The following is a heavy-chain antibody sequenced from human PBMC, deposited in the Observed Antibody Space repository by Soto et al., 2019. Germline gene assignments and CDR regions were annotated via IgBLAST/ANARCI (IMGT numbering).Heavy chain of an antibody. CDR3: ARGDVGAFDL. J-gene: IGHJ3*01. D-gene: IGHD1-26*01. Sequence: EVQLVESGGGLVQPGGSLRLSCVASDFTFSYYRMHWVRQVPGKGLVWVSRIHNDGSSTTYADSVKGRFTISRDNAKNTLYLQMASLRVEDTAVYYCARGDVGAFDLLGQGTMVTVSS. CDR1: DFTFSYYR. CDR2: IHNDGSST. V-gene: IGHV3-74*03.